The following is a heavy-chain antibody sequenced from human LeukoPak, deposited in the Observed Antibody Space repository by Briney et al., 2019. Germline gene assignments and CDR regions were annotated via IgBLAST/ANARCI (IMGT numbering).Heavy chain of an antibody. CDR1: GFSFSSFG. V-gene: IGHV3-30*18. CDR2: ISYDGSNK. D-gene: IGHD3-22*01. J-gene: IGHJ4*02. Sequence: GGSLRLSCLVSGFSFSSFGMHWVRQAPGKGLEWVAVISYDGSNKYYADSVKGRFTISRDNSKNTLYLQMNSLRAEDTAVYYCAKGSGYSDYWGQGTLVTVSS. CDR3: AKGSGYSDY.